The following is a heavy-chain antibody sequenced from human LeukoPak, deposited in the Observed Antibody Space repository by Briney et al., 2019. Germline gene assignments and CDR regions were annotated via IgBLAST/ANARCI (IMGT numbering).Heavy chain of an antibody. CDR2: ISAYNGNT. D-gene: IGHD6-13*01. J-gene: IGHJ4*02. CDR3: ARDLSYSSSWYVSAFDY. Sequence: ASVKVSCKASGYTFTSYGISWLRQAPGQGLEWMGWISAYNGNTNYAQKLQGRVTMTTDTSTSTAYMELRSLRTDDTAVYYGARDLSYSSSWYVSAFDYWGQGTLVTVSS. CDR1: GYTFTSYG. V-gene: IGHV1-18*01.